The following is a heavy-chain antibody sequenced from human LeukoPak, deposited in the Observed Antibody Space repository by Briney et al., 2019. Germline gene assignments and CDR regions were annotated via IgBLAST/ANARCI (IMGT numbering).Heavy chain of an antibody. Sequence: ASVKVSCKASGYTFTSYGISWVPQAPAQGLEWMGWISAYNGNTNYAQKLQGRVTMTTDTSTSRAYMELRSLRSDDMAVYYFAGGNYGTGHYIGGWGKGTTFTVSS. D-gene: IGHD1-7*01. J-gene: IGHJ6*03. V-gene: IGHV1-18*03. CDR3: AGGNYGTGHYIGG. CDR2: ISAYNGNT. CDR1: GYTFTSYG.